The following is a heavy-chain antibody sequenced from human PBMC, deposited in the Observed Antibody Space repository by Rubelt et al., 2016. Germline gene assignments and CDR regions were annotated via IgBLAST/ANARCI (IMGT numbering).Heavy chain of an antibody. CDR1: GYTFTGYY. CDR2: INPNSGGT. Sequence: GYTFTGYYMHWVRQAPGQGLEWMGWINPNSGGTNYAQKFQGRVTMTRDTSISTAYMELSRLRSDDTAVYYCARDPGPYYDFWSGYTDAFDIWGQGTMVTVSS. J-gene: IGHJ3*02. V-gene: IGHV1-2*02. D-gene: IGHD3-3*01. CDR3: ARDPGPYYDFWSGYTDAFDI.